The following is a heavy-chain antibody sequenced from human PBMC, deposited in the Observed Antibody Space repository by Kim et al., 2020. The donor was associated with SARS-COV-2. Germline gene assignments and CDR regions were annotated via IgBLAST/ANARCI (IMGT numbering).Heavy chain of an antibody. J-gene: IGHJ2*01. CDR3: AKDLPLGYCSGGSCPNWYFDL. Sequence: GGSLRLSCAASGFTFSSYAMSWVRQAPGKGLEWVSVIYSGGSSTYYADSVKGRFTISRDNSKNTLYLQMNSLRAEDTAVYYCAKDLPLGYCSGGSCPNWYFDLWGRGTLVTVSS. CDR1: GFTFSSYA. D-gene: IGHD2-15*01. V-gene: IGHV3-23*03. CDR2: IYSGGSST.